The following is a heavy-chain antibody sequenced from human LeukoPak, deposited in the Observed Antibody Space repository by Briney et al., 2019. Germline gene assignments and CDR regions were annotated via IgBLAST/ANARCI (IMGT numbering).Heavy chain of an antibody. Sequence: SETLSLTCTVSGGSISSGGYYWSWIRQPPGKGLEWIGYIYYSGSTNYNPSLKSRVTISVDTSKNQFSLKLSSVTAADTAVYYCARDGEGQYQLPGGWFDPWGQGTLVTVSS. D-gene: IGHD2-2*01. V-gene: IGHV4-61*08. CDR3: ARDGEGQYQLPGGWFDP. J-gene: IGHJ5*02. CDR2: IYYSGST. CDR1: GGSISSGGYY.